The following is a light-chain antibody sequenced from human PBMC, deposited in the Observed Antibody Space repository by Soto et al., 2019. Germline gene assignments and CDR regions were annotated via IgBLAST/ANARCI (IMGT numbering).Light chain of an antibody. Sequence: VVMPQYQLSLPVTLGQPASISFRSIQGLVHSGGIAYFSWFQQRPGRSPRRLIYKVSNRDSGVPARFSGSGSGTDFALKISRVEAEDVGLYYCMQGTHWPITFGQGTLLDIK. CDR1: QGLVHSGGIAY. J-gene: IGKJ5*01. CDR3: MQGTHWPIT. V-gene: IGKV2-30*02. CDR2: KVS.